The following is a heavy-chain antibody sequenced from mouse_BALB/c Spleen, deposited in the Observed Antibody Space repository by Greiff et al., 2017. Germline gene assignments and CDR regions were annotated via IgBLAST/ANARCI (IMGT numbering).Heavy chain of an antibody. CDR2: ISSGGST. V-gene: IGHV5-6-5*01. Sequence: EVKLVESGGGLVKPGGSLKLSCAASGFTFSSYAMSWVRQTPEKRLEWVASISSGGSTYYPDRVKGRFTISRDNARTILNLQMSSLRSEDTAMYYCAREGTTVVRAMDYWGQGTSVTVSS. D-gene: IGHD1-1*01. CDR1: GFTFSSYA. J-gene: IGHJ4*01. CDR3: AREGTTVVRAMDY.